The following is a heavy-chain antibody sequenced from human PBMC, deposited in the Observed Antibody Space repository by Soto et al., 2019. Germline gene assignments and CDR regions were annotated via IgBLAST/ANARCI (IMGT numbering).Heavy chain of an antibody. CDR1: GFTFNTYA. CDR3: AKDPTTYSSGPNP. D-gene: IGHD6-19*01. CDR2: ISGSGGST. Sequence: GGSLRLSCAASGFTFNTYAMNWVRQAPGKGLEWVSAISGSGGSTYYADSVKGRFTISRDNSKNTLYLQMNSLRAEDTAVYYCAKDPTTYSSGPNPWGQGTLVTVSS. V-gene: IGHV3-23*01. J-gene: IGHJ5*02.